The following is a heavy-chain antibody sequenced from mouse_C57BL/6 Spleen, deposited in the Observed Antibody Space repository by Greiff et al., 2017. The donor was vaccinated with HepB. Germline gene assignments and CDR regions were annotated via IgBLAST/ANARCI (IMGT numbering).Heavy chain of an antibody. V-gene: IGHV1-4*01. CDR2: INPSSGYT. CDR3: ARLLRDYAMDY. J-gene: IGHJ4*01. Sequence: QVQLQQSGAELARPGASVKMSCKASGYTFTSYTMHWVKQRPGQGLEWIGYINPSSGYTKYNQKFKDKATLTADKSSSTAYMQLSSLTSEDSAVYYCARLLRDYAMDYWGQGTSVTVSS. D-gene: IGHD1-1*01. CDR1: GYTFTSYT.